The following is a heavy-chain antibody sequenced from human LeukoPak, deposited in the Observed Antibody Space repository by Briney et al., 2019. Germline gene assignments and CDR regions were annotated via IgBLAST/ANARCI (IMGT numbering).Heavy chain of an antibody. D-gene: IGHD3-16*02. Sequence: SVKVSCKASGGTFSSYAISWVRQAPGQGLEWMGGIIPIFGTANYAQKFQDRVTITADESTSTAYMELSSLRSEDTAVYYCARAPAAYYDYIWGSYRHYYFDYWGQGTLVTVSS. CDR1: GGTFSSYA. J-gene: IGHJ4*02. CDR2: IIPIFGTA. V-gene: IGHV1-69*13. CDR3: ARAPAAYYDYIWGSYRHYYFDY.